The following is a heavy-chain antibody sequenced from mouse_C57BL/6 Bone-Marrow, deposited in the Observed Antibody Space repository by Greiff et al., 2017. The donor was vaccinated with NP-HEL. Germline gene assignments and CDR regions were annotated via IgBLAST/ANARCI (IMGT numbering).Heavy chain of an antibody. CDR2: IYPGSGST. J-gene: IGHJ4*01. D-gene: IGHD1-1*01. CDR1: GYTFTSYW. Sequence: QVQLQQPGAELVKPGASVKMSCKASGYTFTSYWITWVKQRPGQGLEWIGDIYPGSGSTNYNEKFKSKATLTVDTSSSTAYMQLSSLTSEDSAVYYWASQSTTVVADYAMDYWGQGTSVTVSS. V-gene: IGHV1-55*01. CDR3: ASQSTTVVADYAMDY.